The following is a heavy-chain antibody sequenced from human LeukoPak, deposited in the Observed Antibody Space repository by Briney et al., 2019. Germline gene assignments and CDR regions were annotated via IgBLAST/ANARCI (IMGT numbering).Heavy chain of an antibody. CDR1: GFTFSNAW. J-gene: IGHJ4*02. V-gene: IGHV3-15*01. D-gene: IGHD6-6*01. CDR3: TTPEYSSPFDY. Sequence: GGSLRLSCAASGFTFSNAWMSWVRQAPGKGLEWVGRIKSKTDGGTTDYAAPVKGRFTISRDDSKNMLYLQMNSLKTEDTAVYYCTTPEYSSPFDYWGQGTLVTVSS. CDR2: IKSKTDGGTT.